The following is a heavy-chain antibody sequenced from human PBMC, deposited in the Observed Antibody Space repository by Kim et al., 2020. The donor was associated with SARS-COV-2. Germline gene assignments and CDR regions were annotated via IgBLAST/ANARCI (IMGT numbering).Heavy chain of an antibody. CDR3: VGAGILFDY. CDR1: GASISSGGYY. J-gene: IGHJ4*02. D-gene: IGHD1-26*01. V-gene: IGHV4-31*03. CDR2: IYYSGST. Sequence: SETLSLTCTVSGASISSGGYYWSWIRQHPGKGLEWIGYIYYSGSTYYNPSLQSRVTISVDTSKNQFSLKLSSVTAADTAVYYCVGAGILFDYWGQGTLVTVSS.